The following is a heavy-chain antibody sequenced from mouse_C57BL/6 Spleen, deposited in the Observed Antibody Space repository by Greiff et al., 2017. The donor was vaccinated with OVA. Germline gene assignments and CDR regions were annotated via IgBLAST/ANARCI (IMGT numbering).Heavy chain of an antibody. CDR3: TRTGTSYAMDY. Sequence: EVQGVESGEGLVKPGGSLKLSCAASGFTFSSYAMSWVRQTPEKRLEWVAYISSGGGYIYYADTVKGRFTISRDNARNTLYLQMSSLKSEDTAMYYCTRTGTSYAMDYWGQGTSVTVSS. CDR1: GFTFSSYA. J-gene: IGHJ4*01. D-gene: IGHD4-1*01. CDR2: ISSGGGYI. V-gene: IGHV5-9-1*02.